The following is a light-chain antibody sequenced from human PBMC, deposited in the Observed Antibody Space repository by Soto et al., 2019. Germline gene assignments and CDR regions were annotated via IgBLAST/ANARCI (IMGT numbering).Light chain of an antibody. CDR2: GAS. CDR3: QQYGSSPPWT. V-gene: IGKV3-20*01. CDR1: QSVSSSY. Sequence: EVVMTQSPGMLSVSPGERATLSCRASQSVSSSYLAWYQQKPGQAPRLLIYGASSRATGIPDRFSGSGSGTDFTLTISRLEPEDFAVYYCQQYGSSPPWTFGQGTKVDIK. J-gene: IGKJ1*01.